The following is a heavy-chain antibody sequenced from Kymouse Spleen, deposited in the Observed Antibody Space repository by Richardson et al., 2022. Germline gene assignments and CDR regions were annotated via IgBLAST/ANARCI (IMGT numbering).Heavy chain of an antibody. D-gene: IGHD6-13*01. CDR2: IYYSGST. J-gene: IGHJ4*02. Sequence: QLQLQESGPGLVKPSETLSLTCTVSGGSISSSSYYWGWIRQPPGKGLEWIGSIYYSGSTYYNPSLKSRVTISVDTSKNQFSLKLSSVTAADTAVYYCARSPIAAAGTGFDYWGQGTLVTVSS. CDR1: GGSISSSSYY. CDR3: ARSPIAAAGTGFDY. V-gene: IGHV4-39*01.